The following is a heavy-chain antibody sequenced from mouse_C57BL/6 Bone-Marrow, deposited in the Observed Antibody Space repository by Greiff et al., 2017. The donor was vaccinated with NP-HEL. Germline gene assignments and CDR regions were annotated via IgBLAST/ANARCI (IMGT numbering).Heavy chain of an antibody. CDR2: IDPSDSYT. J-gene: IGHJ3*01. Sequence: VQLKQPGAELVMPGASVKLSCKASGYTFTSYWMHWVKQRPGQGLEWIGEIDPSDSYTNYNQKFKGKSTLTVDKSSSTAYMQLSSLTSEDSAVYYCARYGSSYFAYWGQGTLVTVSA. CDR3: ARYGSSYFAY. V-gene: IGHV1-69*01. D-gene: IGHD1-1*01. CDR1: GYTFTSYW.